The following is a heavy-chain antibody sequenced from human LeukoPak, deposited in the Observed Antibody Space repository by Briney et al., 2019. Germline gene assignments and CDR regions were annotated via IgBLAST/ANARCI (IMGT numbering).Heavy chain of an antibody. CDR3: AKVFPRDYSGSYFNGDAFDI. J-gene: IGHJ3*02. CDR1: GFTFSSYA. CDR2: IRGSVGST. V-gene: IGHV3-23*01. Sequence: GGSLRLSCAASGFTFSSYAMSWVRQAQGKGLEWVSAIRGSVGSTYYADSVKGRFTISRDNSKNTLYLQMNSLRAEDTAVYYCAKVFPRDYSGSYFNGDAFDIWGQGTMFPVSS. D-gene: IGHD1-26*01.